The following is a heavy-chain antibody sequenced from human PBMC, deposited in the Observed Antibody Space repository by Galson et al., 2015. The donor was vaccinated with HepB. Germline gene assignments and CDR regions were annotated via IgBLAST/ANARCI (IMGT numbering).Heavy chain of an antibody. V-gene: IGHV3-64*01. D-gene: IGHD6-25*01. CDR3: ARAALGWFDP. Sequence: SLRLSCAASGFTFSSYAMHWVRQAPGKGLEYVSAISSNGGSTYYANSVKGRFTISRDNSKNTLYLQMGSLRAEDMAVYYCARAALGWFDPWGQGTLVTVSS. CDR1: GFTFSSYA. J-gene: IGHJ5*02. CDR2: ISSNGGST.